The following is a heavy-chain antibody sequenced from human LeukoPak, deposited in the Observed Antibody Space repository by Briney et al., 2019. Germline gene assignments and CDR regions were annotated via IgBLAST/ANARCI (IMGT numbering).Heavy chain of an antibody. Sequence: GGSLRLSCAASGFTLSHHGMHWVRRPPGKGLEWVAFVRYDGSDKYYADSVKGRFTVSRDNSNNALDLQMNTLTVEDTAVYYCARALSSTGGSYYFDSWGQGTLDTVSS. CDR3: ARALSSTGGSYYFDS. CDR1: GFTLSHHG. J-gene: IGHJ4*02. D-gene: IGHD1-14*01. CDR2: VRYDGSDK. V-gene: IGHV3-30*02.